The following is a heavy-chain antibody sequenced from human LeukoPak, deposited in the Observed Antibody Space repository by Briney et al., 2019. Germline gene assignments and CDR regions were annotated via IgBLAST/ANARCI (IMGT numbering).Heavy chain of an antibody. CDR1: GFPFSRYA. V-gene: IGHV3-23*01. CDR3: AKDRDSSGYYPDY. J-gene: IGHJ4*02. D-gene: IGHD3-22*01. Sequence: GGSLRLSCAASGFPFSRYAMSWLRQAPGKGLEWVSAISGSGGSTYYADCVKGRFTISRDNSKNTLYLQMNSLRAEDTAVYYCAKDRDSSGYYPDYWGQETLVTVSS. CDR2: ISGSGGST.